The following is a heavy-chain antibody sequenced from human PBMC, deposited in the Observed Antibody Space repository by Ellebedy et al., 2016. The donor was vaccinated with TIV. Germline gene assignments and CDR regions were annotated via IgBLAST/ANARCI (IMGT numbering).Heavy chain of an antibody. J-gene: IGHJ3*02. D-gene: IGHD3-22*01. CDR1: GYSFTSYW. Sequence: GESLKISCKGSGYSFTSYWIGWVRQMPGKGLEWMGIIYPGDSDTRYSPSFQGQVTISADKSISTAYLQWSSLKASDTAMYYCARNPMGSSGLGDAFDIWGQGTMVTVSS. CDR2: IYPGDSDT. CDR3: ARNPMGSSGLGDAFDI. V-gene: IGHV5-51*01.